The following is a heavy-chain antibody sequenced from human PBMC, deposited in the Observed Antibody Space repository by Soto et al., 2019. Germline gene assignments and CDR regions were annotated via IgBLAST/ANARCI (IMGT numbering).Heavy chain of an antibody. CDR2: ISYDGSNK. V-gene: IGHV3-30-3*01. D-gene: IGHD3-10*01. Sequence: GGSLRLSCAASGFTFSSYAMHWVRQAPGKGLEWVAVISYDGSNKYYADSVKGRFTISRDNSKNTLYLQMNSLRAEDTAVYYCARASFRASPPPVLWPIDYWGQGTLVTVSS. CDR3: ARASFRASPPPVLWPIDY. J-gene: IGHJ4*02. CDR1: GFTFSSYA.